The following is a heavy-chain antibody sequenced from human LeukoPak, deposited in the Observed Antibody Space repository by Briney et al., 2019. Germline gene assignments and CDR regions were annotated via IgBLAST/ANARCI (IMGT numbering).Heavy chain of an antibody. D-gene: IGHD2-2*01. V-gene: IGHV3-48*04. J-gene: IGHJ2*01. CDR1: GFTFSSYW. CDR3: ARNPAAINWYFDL. CDR2: ISSSSSTI. Sequence: GGSLRLSCAASGFTFSSYWMHWVRQAPGKGLEWVSYISSSSSTIYYADSVKGRFTISRDNAKNSLYLQMNSLRAEDTAVYYCARNPAAINWYFDLWGRGTLVTVSS.